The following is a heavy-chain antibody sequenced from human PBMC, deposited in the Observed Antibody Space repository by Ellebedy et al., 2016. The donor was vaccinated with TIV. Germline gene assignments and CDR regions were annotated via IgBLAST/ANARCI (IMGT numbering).Heavy chain of an antibody. CDR2: IYYTGTT. V-gene: IGHV4-30-4*01. J-gene: IGHJ4*02. CDR1: GDSITSGDYY. D-gene: IGHD3-3*01. CDR3: ARETDFWSDSSYFDS. Sequence: SETLSLTXTVSGDSITSGDYYWSWIRQPPGKGLEWIGYIYYTGTTYYNPSLKGRITISVDTSKNHFSLRLRSVTVADTALYFCARETDFWSDSSYFDSWGQGILVAVSS.